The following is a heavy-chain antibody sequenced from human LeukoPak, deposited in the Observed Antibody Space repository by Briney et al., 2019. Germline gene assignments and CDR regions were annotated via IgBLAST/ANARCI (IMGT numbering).Heavy chain of an antibody. CDR3: ARVTGRNYYFDS. V-gene: IGHV3-7*01. CDR1: GFTFSSYW. CDR2: IKEDGSEK. Sequence: PGGSPRLSCAASGFTFSSYWMSWVRQAPGKGLEWVANIKEDGSEKYYVDSVKGRFTISRDNAENSLYLQMNSLRAEDMAVYYCARVTGRNYYFDSWGQGTLVTVSP. J-gene: IGHJ4*02. D-gene: IGHD5-24*01.